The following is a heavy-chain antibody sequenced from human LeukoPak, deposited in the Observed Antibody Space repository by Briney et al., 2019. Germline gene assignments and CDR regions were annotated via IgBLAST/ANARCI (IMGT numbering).Heavy chain of an antibody. J-gene: IGHJ3*01. CDR3: ARRSLTTGGHAFDV. CDR1: GFTLSDHN. CDR2: MSVSGI. Sequence: GASLRLSCAATGFTLSDHNMGWMRKAPGKGLGWTSYMSVSGIYYADSVKGRFNIFRDNAKNSLCRQMRSMRAEDSAVYFCARRSLTTGGHAFDVWGQGTLVTVSS. V-gene: IGHV3-11*01. D-gene: IGHD1-1*01.